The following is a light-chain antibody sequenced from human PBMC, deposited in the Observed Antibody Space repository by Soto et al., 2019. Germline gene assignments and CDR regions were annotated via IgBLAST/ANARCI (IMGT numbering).Light chain of an antibody. CDR3: QQYGSSRWT. CDR2: GAS. V-gene: IGKV3-20*01. CDR1: QSVSGSY. J-gene: IGKJ1*01. Sequence: EIVLTQSRGTLSLSPGERATLSCRASQSVSGSYLAWYQQKPGQAPRLLIYGASSRATGIPDRFSGSGSGTDFTLTISRLEPEDFAVYYCQQYGSSRWTFGQGTKVDIK.